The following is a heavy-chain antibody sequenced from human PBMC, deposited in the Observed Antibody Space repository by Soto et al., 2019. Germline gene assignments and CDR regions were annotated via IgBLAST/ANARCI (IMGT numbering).Heavy chain of an antibody. CDR1: GFTFSSYA. J-gene: IGHJ6*02. V-gene: IGHV3-23*01. CDR2: ISGSGGST. D-gene: IGHD3-22*01. CDR3: AKFPYYDSSGYQRAYYYYGMDV. Sequence: GGSLRLSCAASGFTFSSYAMSWVRQAPGEGLEWVSAISGSGGSTYYADSVKGRFTISRDNSKNTLYLQMNSLRAEDTAVYYCAKFPYYDSSGYQRAYYYYGMDVWGQGTTVTVSS.